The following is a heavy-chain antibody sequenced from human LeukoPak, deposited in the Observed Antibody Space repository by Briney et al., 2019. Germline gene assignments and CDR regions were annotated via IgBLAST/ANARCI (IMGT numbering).Heavy chain of an antibody. CDR2: LYASGST. CDR1: GDFISSYY. J-gene: IGHJ4*02. V-gene: IGHV4-4*07. D-gene: IGHD6-25*01. Sequence: SETLSHTCTASGDFISSYYWSWIRQPAGKGLEWIGRLYASGSTNYNHSLKSQVPMTVDTSKDQFSLNLTSVTAAAPDADDCSGGGGQRLRIDYWGQGTLVTVSS. CDR3: SGGGGQRLRIDY.